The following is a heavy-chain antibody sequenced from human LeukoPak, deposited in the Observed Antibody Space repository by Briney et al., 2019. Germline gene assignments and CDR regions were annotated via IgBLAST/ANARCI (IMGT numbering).Heavy chain of an antibody. CDR3: ARGQVGMTTVDYYYYGMDV. CDR2: ISSSSSYI. J-gene: IGHJ6*02. CDR1: GFTFSSYS. V-gene: IGHV3-21*04. D-gene: IGHD4-17*01. Sequence: GGSLRLSCAASGFTFSSYSMNWVRQAPGKGLEWVSSISSSSSYIYYADSVKGRFTISRDNAKNSLYLQMNSLRAEDTAVYYCARGQVGMTTVDYYYYGMDVWGQGTTVTVSS.